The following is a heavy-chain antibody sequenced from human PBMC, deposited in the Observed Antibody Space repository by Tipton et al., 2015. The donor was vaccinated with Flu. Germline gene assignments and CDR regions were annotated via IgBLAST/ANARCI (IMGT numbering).Heavy chain of an antibody. V-gene: IGHV3-9*01. D-gene: IGHD6-6*01. CDR1: GFTFDDYA. Sequence: SLRLSCAASGFTFDDYAMHWVRQAPGKGLEWVSGISWNSGSIGYADSVKGRFTISRDNAKNSLYLQMNSLRAEDTALYYCAKDYFEYSSSSTLDYWGQGTLVTVSS. CDR3: AKDYFEYSSSSTLDY. J-gene: IGHJ4*02. CDR2: ISWNSGSI.